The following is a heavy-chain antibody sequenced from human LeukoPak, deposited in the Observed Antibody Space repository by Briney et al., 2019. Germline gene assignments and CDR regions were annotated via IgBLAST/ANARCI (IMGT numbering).Heavy chain of an antibody. D-gene: IGHD5-24*01. V-gene: IGHV6-1*01. CDR3: ARGGQGDGYSADEAFDF. J-gene: IGHJ3*01. CDR1: GDSVSSNSSA. CDR2: TYYRSKWYN. Sequence: SQTLSLTCAISGDSVSSNSSACNWVRQSPSRGLEWLGRTYYRSKWYNDYAVSVKSRITINPDTSKNQFSLQLNSVTPEDTAVYYCARGGQGDGYSADEAFDFWGQGTMVTVSS.